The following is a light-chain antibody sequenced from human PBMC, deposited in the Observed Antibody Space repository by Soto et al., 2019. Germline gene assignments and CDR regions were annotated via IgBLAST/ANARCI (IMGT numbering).Light chain of an antibody. J-gene: IGKJ2*01. CDR2: GGS. V-gene: IGKV3-20*01. CDR3: QQYVASPYT. Sequence: EIVLTQSPATLSLSPGERATLSCRASQSVSSNHLAWYQQKPGQAPRLLIYGGSSGATGIPDRFSASGSGTDFTLTISSLEPEDFAVYYCQQYVASPYTFGQGTKVDIK. CDR1: QSVSSNH.